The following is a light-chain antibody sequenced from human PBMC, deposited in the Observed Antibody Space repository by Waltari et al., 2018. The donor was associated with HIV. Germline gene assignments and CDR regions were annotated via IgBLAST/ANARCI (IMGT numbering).Light chain of an antibody. J-gene: IGLJ2*01. V-gene: IGLV1-47*01. CDR3: VAWDDSLRGVL. CDR2: RNN. Sequence: SVLTQPPSASGTPGQRVTISCSGSTSHIGSNDVFWYQHLPGAAPKLLIHRNNHRPSGVPDRFSGSTSGTSASLAISGLRSEDEADYYCVAWDDSLRGVLFGGGTKVAVL. CDR1: TSHIGSND.